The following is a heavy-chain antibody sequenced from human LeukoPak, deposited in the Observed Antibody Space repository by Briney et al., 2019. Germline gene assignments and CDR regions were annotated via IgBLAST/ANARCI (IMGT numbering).Heavy chain of an antibody. CDR1: GFTFSKYW. J-gene: IGHJ6*04. D-gene: IGHD3-10*01. V-gene: IGHV3-74*01. Sequence: GGSLRLSCAASGFTFSKYWMHWVRQAPGKGLVWVSRISSDGGTIHYADSVKGRFTISRNNAENTLFLQMDSLRVEDTGVYYCARVLPLANPSMDVWGKGTTVTISA. CDR2: ISSDGGTI. CDR3: ARVLPLANPSMDV.